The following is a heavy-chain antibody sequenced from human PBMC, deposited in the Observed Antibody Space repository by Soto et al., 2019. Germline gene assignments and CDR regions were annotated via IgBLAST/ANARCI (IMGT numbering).Heavy chain of an antibody. J-gene: IGHJ3*02. V-gene: IGHV4-31*03. CDR3: ATCGHTYGNAFDI. CDR2: IFHTGNT. Sequence: QVQLEESGPGLVKPSQTLSLTCTVSGGSIRNSGYYGTWIRQFPGKGLEWIGYIFHTGNTYYNPSLRSRLSISVDTSKTQSSLRLSSVTAADTADYYCATCGHTYGNAFDIWGQGTLVTVSS. CDR1: GGSIRNSGYY. D-gene: IGHD5-18*01.